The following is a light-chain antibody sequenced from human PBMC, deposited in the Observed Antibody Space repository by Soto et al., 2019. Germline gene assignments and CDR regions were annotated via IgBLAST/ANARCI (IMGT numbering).Light chain of an antibody. J-gene: IGKJ5*01. CDR1: QMVSNSY. CDR3: QKYGSSPIP. V-gene: IGKV3-20*01. CDR2: GAS. Sequence: EIVLTQSPGPLSLSPGERATLSCRTSQMVSNSYLAWNQKKPGQAPRGIIYGASSRTTAIPDGFSGIGSGTGFTLTFSRLEPEDFAVYYCQKYGSSPIPFGQGTLLEIK.